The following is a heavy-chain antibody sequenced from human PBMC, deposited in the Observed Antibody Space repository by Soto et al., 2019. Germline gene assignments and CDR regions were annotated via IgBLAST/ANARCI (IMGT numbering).Heavy chain of an antibody. CDR2: MNPNSGNT. V-gene: IGHV1-8*01. J-gene: IGHJ4*02. CDR1: GYTFTSYD. Sequence: QVQLVQSGAEVKKPGASVKVSCKASGYTFTSYDINWVRQATGQGLEWMGWMNPNSGNTGYAQKFQGRVTLTRYTSISTAYMELSSLGSEYTPVYYCAGAYSSGWSKDWGQGTLVTVSS. D-gene: IGHD6-19*01. CDR3: AGAYSSGWSKD.